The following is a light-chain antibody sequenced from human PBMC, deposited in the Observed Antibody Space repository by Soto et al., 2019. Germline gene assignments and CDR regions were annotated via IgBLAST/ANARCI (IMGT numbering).Light chain of an antibody. CDR2: DVS. J-gene: IGLJ1*01. Sequence: QSALTHPRSVSGSPGQSVSISCTGTSSDVGRYSYVSWYQQHPGKAPKLMIYDVSERPSGVPDRFSGSKSGNTASLTISGLQAEDEADYYCCSYAGTYTGVFGTGTKVTVL. CDR3: CSYAGTYTGV. V-gene: IGLV2-11*01. CDR1: SSDVGRYSY.